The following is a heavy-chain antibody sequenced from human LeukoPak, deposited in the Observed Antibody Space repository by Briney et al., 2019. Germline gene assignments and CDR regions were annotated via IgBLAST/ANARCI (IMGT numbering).Heavy chain of an antibody. V-gene: IGHV4-39*07. CDR3: ARVGRRDYFDY. CDR1: GGSISSSSYY. J-gene: IGHJ4*02. CDR2: IYHSGST. Sequence: SETLSLTCTVSGGSISSSSYYWGWIRQPPGKGLEWIGSIYHSGSTNYNPSLKSRVTISVDKSKNQFSLKLSSVTAADTAVYYCARVGRRDYFDYWGQGTLVTVSS.